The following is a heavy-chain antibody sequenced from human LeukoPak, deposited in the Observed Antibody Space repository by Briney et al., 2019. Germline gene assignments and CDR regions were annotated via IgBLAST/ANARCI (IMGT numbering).Heavy chain of an antibody. D-gene: IGHD5-18*01. CDR2: INWNGGST. V-gene: IGHV3-20*04. CDR3: ARDSPGGDTAMVTTFDH. CDR1: GFTFDDYG. Sequence: GGSLRLSCAASGFTFDDYGMSWVRQAPGKGLEWVSGINWNGGSTGYADSVKGRFTISRDNAKNSLYLQMNSLRAEDTALYYCARDSPGGDTAMVTTFDHWGQGTLVTVSS. J-gene: IGHJ4*02.